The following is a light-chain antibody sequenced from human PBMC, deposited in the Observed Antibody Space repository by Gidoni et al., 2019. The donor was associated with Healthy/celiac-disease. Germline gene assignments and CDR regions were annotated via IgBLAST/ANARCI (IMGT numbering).Light chain of an antibody. V-gene: IGLV2-14*03. J-gene: IGLJ1*01. Sequence: QSALTQPASVSGSPRQSTTISCTGTSSDVGGYNYVSWYQQHPRKAPKLMIYDVSNRPSGVSNRFSGSKSGNTASLTISGLQAEDEADYYCSSYTSSSSPYVFGTGTKVTVL. CDR3: SSYTSSSSPYV. CDR1: SSDVGGYNY. CDR2: DVS.